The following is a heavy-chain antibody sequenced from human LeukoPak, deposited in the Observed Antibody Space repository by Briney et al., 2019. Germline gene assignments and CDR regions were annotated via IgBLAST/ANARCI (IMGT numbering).Heavy chain of an antibody. CDR1: GFTVSSSY. CDR2: IRSGGST. CDR3: AKKQGTAVILAKTLDS. V-gene: IGHV3-53*01. D-gene: IGHD5-12*01. Sequence: GGSLRLSCAASGFTVSSSYMTWVRQAPGKGLEWVSVIRSGGSTVYADSVKGRFTISRDNSKNTLYLQLNSLRAEDTAVYYCAKKQGTAVILAKTLDSWGQGTLVTVSS. J-gene: IGHJ4*02.